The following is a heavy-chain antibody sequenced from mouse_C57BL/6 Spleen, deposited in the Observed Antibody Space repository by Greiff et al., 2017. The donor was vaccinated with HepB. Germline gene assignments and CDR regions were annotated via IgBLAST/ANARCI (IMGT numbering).Heavy chain of an antibody. CDR3: ARMVTTPYFDY. CDR2: ISYDGSN. J-gene: IGHJ2*01. Sequence: EVKLMESGPGLVKPSQSLSLTCSVTGYSITSGYYWNWIRQFPGNKLEWMGYISYDGSNNYNPSLKNRISITRDTSKNQFFLKLNSVTTEDTATYYCARMVTTPYFDYWGQGTTLTVSS. D-gene: IGHD2-2*01. V-gene: IGHV3-6*01. CDR1: GYSITSGYY.